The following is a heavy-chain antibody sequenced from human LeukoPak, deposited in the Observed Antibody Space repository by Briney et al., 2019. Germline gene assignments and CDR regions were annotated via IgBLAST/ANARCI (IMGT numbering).Heavy chain of an antibody. CDR3: AREDIVVVPAAPDP. CDR1: GGSISSYY. V-gene: IGHV4-4*07. J-gene: IGHJ5*02. D-gene: IGHD2-2*01. CDR2: IYTSGST. Sequence: SETLSLTCTVSGGSISSYYWSWIRQPAGKGLEWIGRIYTSGSTNYNPSLKSRVTMSVDTSKNQFSLKLSSVTAADTAVYYRAREDIVVVPAAPDPWGQGTLVTVSS.